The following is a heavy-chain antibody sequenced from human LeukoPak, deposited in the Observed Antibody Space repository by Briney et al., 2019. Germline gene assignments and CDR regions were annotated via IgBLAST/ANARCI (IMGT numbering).Heavy chain of an antibody. CDR2: IDVGSGNT. D-gene: IGHD3-22*01. J-gene: IGHJ4*02. CDR1: GFTFTSSA. Sequence: TSVKVSCKASGFTFTSSAMQWVRQARGQRLEWIGWIDVGSGNTNYAQKFQERVTITRDMSTSTAYMELSSLRSEDTAVYYCAARTYYYDSSGSSFDYWGQGTLVTVSS. CDR3: AARTYYYDSSGSSFDY. V-gene: IGHV1-58*02.